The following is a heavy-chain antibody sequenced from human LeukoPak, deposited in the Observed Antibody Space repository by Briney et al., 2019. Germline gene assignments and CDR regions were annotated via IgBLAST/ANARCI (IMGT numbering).Heavy chain of an antibody. CDR2: IYYSGST. J-gene: IGHJ4*02. CDR1: GGSITSNTYH. V-gene: IGHV4-39*07. CDR3: ARDYYFDY. Sequence: PSETLSLTCTVSGGSITSNTYHWGWIRQPPGKGLEWIGTIYYSGSTFYSPSLKSRVTISLDTSKNHFSLKLSSVTAADTAIYYCARDYYFDYWGQGTLVTVSS.